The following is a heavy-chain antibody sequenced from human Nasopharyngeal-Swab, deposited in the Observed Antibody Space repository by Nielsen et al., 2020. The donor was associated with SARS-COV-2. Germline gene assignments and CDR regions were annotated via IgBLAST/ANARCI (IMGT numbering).Heavy chain of an antibody. CDR1: GFEFDSYA. J-gene: IGHJ3*01. V-gene: IGHV3-23*01. CDR2: SSGSGSRR. D-gene: IGHD1-1*01. Sequence: GGFLRLSCAASGFEFDSYAMNWVRQAPGKGLEWVAVSSGSGSRRYYADSVRGRFTISRDDSKNTLYLEMNSLRADDAAVYYCAKDVASVGTIGAFAAWGQGTLVAVS. CDR3: AKDVASVGTIGAFAA.